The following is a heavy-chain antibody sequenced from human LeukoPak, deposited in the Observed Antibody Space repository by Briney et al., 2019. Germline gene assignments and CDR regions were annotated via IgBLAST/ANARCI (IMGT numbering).Heavy chain of an antibody. J-gene: IGHJ4*02. CDR1: GGSISSSNW. Sequence: SGTLSLTCAVSGGSISSSNWWSWVRQPPGKGLEWIGEIYHSGSTNYNPSLKSRVTISVDKSENQFSLKLSSVTAADTAVYYCAIFMGTVTTPYFDYWGQGTLVTVSS. CDR2: IYHSGST. V-gene: IGHV4-4*02. CDR3: AIFMGTVTTPYFDY. D-gene: IGHD4-17*01.